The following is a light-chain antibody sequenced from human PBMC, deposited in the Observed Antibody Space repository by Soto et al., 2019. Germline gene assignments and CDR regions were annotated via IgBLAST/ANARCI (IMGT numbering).Light chain of an antibody. J-gene: IGKJ1*01. CDR1: QSVSSN. Sequence: EIVMTQSPATLSVSPGERATLSCRASQSVSSNLAWYRQKPGQAPRLLIYGASTRATGIPARFSGSGSGTEFTLTISSLQSKDFAVYYCQQYNNWPWTFGQGTKVEIK. CDR2: GAS. V-gene: IGKV3-15*01. CDR3: QQYNNWPWT.